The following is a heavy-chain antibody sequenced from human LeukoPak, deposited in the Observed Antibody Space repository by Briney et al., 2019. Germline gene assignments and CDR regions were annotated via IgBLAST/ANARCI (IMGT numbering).Heavy chain of an antibody. CDR3: ARNYWDYYDSSGPLDY. D-gene: IGHD3-22*01. J-gene: IGHJ4*02. CDR2: INLNAVTT. CDR1: GYTFTNYY. V-gene: IGHV1-46*01. Sequence: ASVKVSCKASGYTFTNYYIHWMRQAPGQGLEWVGIINLNAVTTRYAQKFQGRITVTRDTSTSTVYMELSSLRSEDTAVYYCARNYWDYYDSSGPLDYWGQGTLVTVSS.